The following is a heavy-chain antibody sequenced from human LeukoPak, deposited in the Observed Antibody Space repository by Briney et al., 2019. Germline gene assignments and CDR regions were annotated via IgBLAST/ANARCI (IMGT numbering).Heavy chain of an antibody. D-gene: IGHD6-19*01. CDR3: ARRGWVTLDY. CDR1: GGSISSSSYY. V-gene: IGHV4-39*07. CDR2: IYYSGST. J-gene: IGHJ4*02. Sequence: PSETLSLTCTVSGGSISSSSYYWDWIRQPPGKGLEWIGSIYYSGSTYYNPSLKSRVTISVDTSKNQFSLKLSSVTAADTAVYYCARRGWVTLDYWGQGTLVTVSS.